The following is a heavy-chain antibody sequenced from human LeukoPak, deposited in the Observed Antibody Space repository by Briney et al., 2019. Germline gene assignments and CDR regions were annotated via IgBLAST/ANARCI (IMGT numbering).Heavy chain of an antibody. D-gene: IGHD6-13*01. Sequence: GASVKVSCKASGYTFTSYDINWVRQATGQGLEWMGWMNPNSGNTGYAQKFQGRVTMTRNTSISTAYMELSSLRSEDTAVYYCVARGDIAAAPFDYWGQGTLVTVSS. J-gene: IGHJ4*02. CDR2: MNPNSGNT. CDR1: GYTFTSYD. CDR3: VARGDIAAAPFDY. V-gene: IGHV1-8*01.